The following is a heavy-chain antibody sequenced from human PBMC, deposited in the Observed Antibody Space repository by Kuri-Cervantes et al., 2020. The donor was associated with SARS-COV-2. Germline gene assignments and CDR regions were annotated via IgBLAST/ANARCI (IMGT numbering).Heavy chain of an antibody. V-gene: IGHV1-18*01. D-gene: IGHD3-22*01. CDR3: ASSEYYYDSSGYYHNYYYGMDV. J-gene: IGHJ6*02. CDR1: GYTFSSYG. CDR2: ISAYNGDT. Sequence: ASVKVSCKASGYTFSSYGISWVRQAPGQGLEWMGWISAYNGDTNSAHELQGRVTMTTDTSTCTAYMELRSLRSYDAAVYYCASSEYYYDSSGYYHNYYYGMDVWGQGTMVTVSS.